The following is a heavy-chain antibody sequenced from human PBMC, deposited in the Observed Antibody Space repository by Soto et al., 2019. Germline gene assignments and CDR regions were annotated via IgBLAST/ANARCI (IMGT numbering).Heavy chain of an antibody. CDR1: GYSFTSYW. CDR2: IYPGDSDT. V-gene: IGHV5-51*01. Sequence: GESLKISCKGSGYSFTSYWIGWVRQMPGKGLEWMGIIYPGDSDTRYSPSFQGQVTISADKSISTAYLQWSSLKASDTAMYYCAGLTSCSGGSGFPGETATIGMDVWGQGTTVTVSS. J-gene: IGHJ6*02. CDR3: AGLTSCSGGSGFPGETATIGMDV. D-gene: IGHD2-15*01.